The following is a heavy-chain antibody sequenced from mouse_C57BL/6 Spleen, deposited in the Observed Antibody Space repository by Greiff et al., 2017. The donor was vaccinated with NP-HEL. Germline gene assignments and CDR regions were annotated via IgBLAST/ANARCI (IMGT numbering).Heavy chain of an antibody. J-gene: IGHJ1*03. CDR1: GYTFTSYW. V-gene: IGHV1-50*01. Sequence: VQLQQPGAELVKPGASVKLSCKASGYTFTSYWMQWVKQRPGQGLEWIGEIDPSDSYTNYNQKFKGKATLTVDTSSSTAYMQLSSLTSEDSAVYYCASSSRWYFDVWGTGTTVTVSS. CDR2: IDPSDSYT. CDR3: ASSSRWYFDV. D-gene: IGHD2-12*01.